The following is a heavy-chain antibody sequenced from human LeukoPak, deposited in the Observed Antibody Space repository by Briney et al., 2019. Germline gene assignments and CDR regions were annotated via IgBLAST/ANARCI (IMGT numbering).Heavy chain of an antibody. CDR2: IYPGDSDT. V-gene: IGHV5-51*01. J-gene: IGHJ4*02. D-gene: IGHD3-16*01. CDR3: ARPIRLGELYYFDY. CDR1: GSRFTSYW. Sequence: GASLKISCKGSGSRFTSYWIGWVRQRPGKGLEWMGIIYPGDSDTRYSPSFQGQVTISADKSICTAYLQWRSLKASDTAMYYCARPIRLGELYYFDYWGQGTLVTVSS.